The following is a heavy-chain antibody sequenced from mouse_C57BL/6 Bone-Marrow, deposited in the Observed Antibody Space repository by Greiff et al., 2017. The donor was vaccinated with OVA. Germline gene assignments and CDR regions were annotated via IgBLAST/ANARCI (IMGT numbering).Heavy chain of an antibody. D-gene: IGHD1-1*01. J-gene: IGHJ3*01. CDR3: TRDYYGSSPWFAY. Sequence: QVQLQQSGAELVRPGASVTLSCKASGYTFTDYEMHWVKQTPVHGLEWIGAIDPETGGTAYNQKFKGKAILTADKSSSTAYMELRSLTSEDSAVYYGTRDYYGSSPWFAYWGQGTLVTVSA. CDR2: IDPETGGT. CDR1: GYTFTDYE. V-gene: IGHV1-15*01.